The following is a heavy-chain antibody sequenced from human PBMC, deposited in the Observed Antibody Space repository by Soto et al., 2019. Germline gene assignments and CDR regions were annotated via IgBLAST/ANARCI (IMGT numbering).Heavy chain of an antibody. J-gene: IGHJ4*02. CDR2: ISYDGSNK. CDR1: GFTFSSYA. V-gene: IGHV3-30-3*01. Sequence: QVQLVESGGGVVQPGRSLRLSCAASGFTFSSYAMHWVRQAPGKGLEWVAVISYDGSNKYYADSVKGRFTISRDNSKNTLYLQMNSLRAEDTAVYYCARDRAEVATIERYFDYWGQGTLVTVSS. CDR3: ARDRAEVATIERYFDY. D-gene: IGHD5-12*01.